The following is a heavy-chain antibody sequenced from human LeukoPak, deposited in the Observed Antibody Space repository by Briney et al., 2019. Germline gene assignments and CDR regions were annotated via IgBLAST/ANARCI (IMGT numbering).Heavy chain of an antibody. Sequence: GESLKISCKGSGYSFTSYWIGWVRQMPGKGLEWMGIIYPGDSDTRYSPSFQGQVTISADKSISTAYLQWSSPKASDTAMYYCARKYRRGYDILTGPYYYFDYWGQGTLVTVSS. CDR3: ARKYRRGYDILTGPYYYFDY. D-gene: IGHD3-9*01. CDR1: GYSFTSYW. V-gene: IGHV5-51*01. CDR2: IYPGDSDT. J-gene: IGHJ4*02.